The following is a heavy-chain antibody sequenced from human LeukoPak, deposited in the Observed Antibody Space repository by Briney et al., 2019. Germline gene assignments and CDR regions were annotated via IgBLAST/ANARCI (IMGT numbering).Heavy chain of an antibody. D-gene: IGHD3-22*01. CDR2: ISGGGGTT. CDR3: AKDRVYYFDSSGYSCDY. Sequence: GGSLRLSCAASGFTFSNYAMSWVRQAPGKGLEWVSGISGGGGTTYYADSVKGRFTISRDNSKNTLYLQMHSLRAEDTAVYYCAKDRVYYFDSSGYSCDYWGQGSLVTVSP. V-gene: IGHV3-23*01. J-gene: IGHJ4*02. CDR1: GFTFSNYA.